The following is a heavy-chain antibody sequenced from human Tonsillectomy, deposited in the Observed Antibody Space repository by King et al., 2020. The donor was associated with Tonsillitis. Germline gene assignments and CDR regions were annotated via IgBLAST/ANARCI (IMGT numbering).Heavy chain of an antibody. V-gene: IGHV4-39*01. CDR2: IYYSGST. J-gene: IGHJ4*02. CDR3: ARHRFRTAVENDY. CDR1: GGSTSSSSYY. D-gene: IGHD6-19*01. Sequence: QLQESGPGLVKPSETLSLTCTVSGGSTSSSSYYWGWIRQPPGKGLEWIGSIYYSGSTYYNPSLKSRVTISVDTSKNQFSLKLSSVTAADTAVYYCARHRFRTAVENDYWGQGTLVTVSS.